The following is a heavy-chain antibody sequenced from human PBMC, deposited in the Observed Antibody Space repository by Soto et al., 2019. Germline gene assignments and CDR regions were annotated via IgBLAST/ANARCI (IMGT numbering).Heavy chain of an antibody. Sequence: QVQLVESGGGVVQPGRSLRLSCAASGFTFTSYAMHWVRQAPGKGLEWVAVISHDGSEKYFAESVMGRFNITRDNSKHTMYLQMNSLRAEDTAVYYCVPTVITAGWFAPWGQGTLVTVSS. CDR3: VPTVITAGWFAP. CDR2: ISHDGSEK. J-gene: IGHJ5*02. D-gene: IGHD4-4*01. CDR1: GFTFTSYA. V-gene: IGHV3-30-3*01.